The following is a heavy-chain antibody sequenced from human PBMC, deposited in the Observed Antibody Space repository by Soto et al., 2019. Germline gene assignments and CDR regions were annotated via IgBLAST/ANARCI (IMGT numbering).Heavy chain of an antibody. CDR2: IYYSGST. V-gene: IGHV4-31*03. CDR3: ASRTSGYFRPITNDAFDI. D-gene: IGHD3-22*01. J-gene: IGHJ3*02. Sequence: SLTCTVSGGSISSGGYYWSWIRQHPGKGLEWIGYIYYSGSTYYNPSLKSRVTISVDTSKNQFSLKLSSVTAADTAVYYCASRTSGYFRPITNDAFDIWGQGTMVTVS. CDR1: GGSISSGGYY.